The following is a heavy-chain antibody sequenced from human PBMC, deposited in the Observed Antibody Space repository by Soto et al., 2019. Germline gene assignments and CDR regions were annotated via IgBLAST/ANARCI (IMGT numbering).Heavy chain of an antibody. Sequence: QVQLQQWGAGLLKPSETLSLTCAVYGGSFSGYYWSWIRQPPGKGLEWIGEINHSGSTNYNPSLKSRVTISVDTSKNQFSLKLSSVTAADTAVYYCARGKSKQQLYYFDYWGQGTLVTVSS. CDR1: GGSFSGYY. J-gene: IGHJ4*02. V-gene: IGHV4-34*01. CDR2: INHSGST. CDR3: ARGKSKQQLYYFDY. D-gene: IGHD6-13*01.